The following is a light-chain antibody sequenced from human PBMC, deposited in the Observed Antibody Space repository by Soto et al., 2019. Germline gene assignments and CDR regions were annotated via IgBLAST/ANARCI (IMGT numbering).Light chain of an antibody. CDR1: SSDIGGYDY. CDR3: SSYTSSTAWV. Sequence: QSALTQPASVSGSPGQSITISCTGTSSDIGGYDYVSWYQQHPGKAPELMIYEVSNRPSGVSDRFSGSKSGNTASLTISGLQAEAEADYYCSSYTSSTAWVFGGGTKRTVL. J-gene: IGLJ3*02. V-gene: IGLV2-14*01. CDR2: EVS.